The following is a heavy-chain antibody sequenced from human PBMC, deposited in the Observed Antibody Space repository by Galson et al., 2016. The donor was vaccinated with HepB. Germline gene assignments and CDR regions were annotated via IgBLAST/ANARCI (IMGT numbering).Heavy chain of an antibody. V-gene: IGHV4-30-4*01. CDR1: GGSISSGDYY. CDR3: SRDKGWGSGHGALDI. Sequence: TLSLTCTVSGGSISSGDYYWSWIRQSPGKGLEWIGYIYYSGSTYYNPSLKSRVSISVDTSKNQFSLNLSSVTAADTAGYYCSRDKGWGSGHGALDIWGQGTMVIVSS. J-gene: IGHJ3*02. D-gene: IGHD5-12*01. CDR2: IYYSGST.